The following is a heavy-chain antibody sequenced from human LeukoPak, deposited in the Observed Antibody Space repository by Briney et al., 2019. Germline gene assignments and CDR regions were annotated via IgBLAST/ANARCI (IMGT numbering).Heavy chain of an antibody. CDR1: GGSISSGGYY. J-gene: IGHJ4*02. V-gene: IGHV4-30-2*01. Sequence: SETLSLTCTVSGGSISSGGYYWSWIRQPPGTGLEWIGYIYHSGSTYYNPSLKSRVTISVDRSKNQFSLKLSSVTAADTAVYYCAGDYYDSSGGYWGQGTLVTVSS. CDR3: AGDYYDSSGGY. CDR2: IYHSGST. D-gene: IGHD3-22*01.